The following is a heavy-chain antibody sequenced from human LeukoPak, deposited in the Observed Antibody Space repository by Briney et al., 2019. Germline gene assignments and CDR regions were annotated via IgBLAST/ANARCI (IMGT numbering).Heavy chain of an antibody. J-gene: IGHJ3*02. D-gene: IGHD3-10*01. CDR3: AREFGISRAFDI. CDR2: ISPGSSTI. Sequence: GGSLRLSCAASGFTFSSYNMNWVRQAPGKGLEWVSYISPGSSTIYYADSVKGRFTISRDNAKNSLYLQMNSLTAEDTAVYYCAREFGISRAFDIWGQGTMVTVSS. V-gene: IGHV3-48*01. CDR1: GFTFSSYN.